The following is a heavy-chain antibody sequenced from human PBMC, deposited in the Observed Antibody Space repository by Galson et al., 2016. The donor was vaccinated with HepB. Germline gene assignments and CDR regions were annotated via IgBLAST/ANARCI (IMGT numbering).Heavy chain of an antibody. CDR2: INPRDLRT. J-gene: IGHJ5*02. D-gene: IGHD3-10*01. Sequence: SVKVSCKASGYTFTSHYMHWLRQAAGHGLEWMGMINPRDLRTIYAQKFQGRVTMTSDTSTSTVYMELSSLTSDDTAVYYCVRRAAMVRAPFDPWGQGTLVTVSS. CDR3: VRRAAMVRAPFDP. V-gene: IGHV1-46*01. CDR1: GYTFTSHY.